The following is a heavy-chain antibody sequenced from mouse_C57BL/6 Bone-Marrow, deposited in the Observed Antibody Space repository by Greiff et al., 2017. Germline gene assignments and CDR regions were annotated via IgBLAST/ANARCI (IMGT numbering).Heavy chain of an antibody. J-gene: IGHJ2*01. Sequence: QVQLQQPGAELVKPGASVKLSCKASGYTFTSYWMHWVKQRPGQGLEWIGMIHPNSGSTNYNEKFKRKATLTVDKSSSTAYMQISSLTSEDSAVYYCARLLRPYFDYWGQGTTLTVSS. D-gene: IGHD1-1*01. CDR2: IHPNSGST. V-gene: IGHV1-64*01. CDR3: ARLLRPYFDY. CDR1: GYTFTSYW.